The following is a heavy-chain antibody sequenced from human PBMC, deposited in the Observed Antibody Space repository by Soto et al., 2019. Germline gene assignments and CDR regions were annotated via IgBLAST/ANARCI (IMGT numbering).Heavy chain of an antibody. D-gene: IGHD2-15*01. CDR2: IIPILGIA. V-gene: IGHV1-69*08. Sequence: QVQLVQSGAEVKKPGSSVKVSCKASGGTFSSDTISWVRQAPGQGLEWMGRIIPILGIANYAQKFQGRVTITADKSTSTAYMELSSLRSEDTAVYYCAREGSVVVVAATEVGAFDIWGQGTMVTVSS. CDR1: GGTFSSDT. J-gene: IGHJ3*02. CDR3: AREGSVVVVAATEVGAFDI.